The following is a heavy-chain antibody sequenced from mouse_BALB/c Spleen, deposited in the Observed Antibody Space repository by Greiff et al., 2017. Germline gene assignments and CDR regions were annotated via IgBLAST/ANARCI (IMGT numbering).Heavy chain of an antibody. CDR2: IDPANGNT. Sequence: VQLQQSGAELVKPGASVKLSCTASGFNIKDTYMHWVKQRPEQGLVWIGRIDPANGNTKYDPKFQGKATITADTSSNTAYLQLSSLTSEDTAVYYCARSSYYYYAMDYWGQGTSVTVSS. CDR1: GFNIKDTY. V-gene: IGHV14-3*02. CDR3: ARSSYYYYAMDY. J-gene: IGHJ4*01. D-gene: IGHD1-1*01.